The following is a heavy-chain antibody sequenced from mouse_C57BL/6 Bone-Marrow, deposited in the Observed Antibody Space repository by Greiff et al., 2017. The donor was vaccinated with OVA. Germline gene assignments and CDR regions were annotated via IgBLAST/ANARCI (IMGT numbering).Heavy chain of an antibody. V-gene: IGHV1-50*01. CDR1: GYTFTSYW. CDR3: ARDTWWDRGFAY. CDR2: IDPSDSYT. D-gene: IGHD1-1*02. Sequence: QVQLQQPGAELVKPGASVKLSCKASGYTFTSYWMQWVKQRPGQGLEWIGEIDPSDSYTNYNQKFKGKATLTVDTSSSTAYMQLSSLTSEDSAVYYCARDTWWDRGFAYWGQGTLVTASA. J-gene: IGHJ3*01.